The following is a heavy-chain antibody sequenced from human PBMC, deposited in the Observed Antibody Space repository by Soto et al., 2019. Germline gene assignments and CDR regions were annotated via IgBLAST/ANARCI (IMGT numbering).Heavy chain of an antibody. J-gene: IGHJ4*02. CDR3: PKDTLLRYDSSGYFDY. V-gene: IGHV3-23*01. Sequence: GGSLRLSCAASGFTFSSYAMNWVRQAPGKGLEWVSAISGSGGSTYYAASVKGRFTISRDKSKNTLYLQMNSLRAEATAVYYCPKDTLLRYDSSGYFDYWGQVSLVTFSS. D-gene: IGHD3-22*01. CDR1: GFTFSSYA. CDR2: ISGSGGST.